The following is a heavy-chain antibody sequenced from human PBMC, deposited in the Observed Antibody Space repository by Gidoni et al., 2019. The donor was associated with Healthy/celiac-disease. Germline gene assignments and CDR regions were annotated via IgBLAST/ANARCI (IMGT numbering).Heavy chain of an antibody. CDR3: ARYRAYCGGDCYTFDY. Sequence: QVQLQESGPGLVKPSETLSLTCTVSGGSISSYYWSWIRQPAGKGLEWIGRIYTSGSTNYNPSLKSRVTMSVDTSKNQFSLKLSSVTAADTAVYYCARYRAYCGGDCYTFDYWGQGTLVTVSS. CDR2: IYTSGST. CDR1: GGSISSYY. D-gene: IGHD2-21*02. J-gene: IGHJ4*02. V-gene: IGHV4-4*07.